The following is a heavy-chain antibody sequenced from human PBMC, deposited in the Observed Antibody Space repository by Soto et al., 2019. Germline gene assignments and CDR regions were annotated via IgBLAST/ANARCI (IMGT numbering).Heavy chain of an antibody. CDR3: ARALNSSPGAFDI. CDR2: IGTAGDT. V-gene: IGHV3-13*01. D-gene: IGHD6-13*01. CDR1: GFTFSSYD. Sequence: PGGSLRLSCAASGFTFSSYDMHWVRQATGKGLEWVSAIGTAGDTYYPGSVKGRFTISREKAKNSLYLQMNSLRAGDTAVYYCARALNSSPGAFDIWGQGTMVTVSS. J-gene: IGHJ3*02.